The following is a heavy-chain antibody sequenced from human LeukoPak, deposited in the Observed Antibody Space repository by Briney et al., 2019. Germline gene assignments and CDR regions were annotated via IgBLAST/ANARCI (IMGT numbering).Heavy chain of an antibody. CDR2: INPSGGST. CDR1: GYTFTSYY. J-gene: IGHJ4*02. V-gene: IGHV1-46*01. Sequence: GASVKVSCKASGYTFTSYYMHWVRQAPGQGLEWMGIINPSGGSTSYAQKFQGRVTMTRDTSTSTVYMELSSLRSEDTAVYYCARAQGGYDSSGYHFDYWGQGTLVTVSS. D-gene: IGHD3-22*01. CDR3: ARAQGGYDSSGYHFDY.